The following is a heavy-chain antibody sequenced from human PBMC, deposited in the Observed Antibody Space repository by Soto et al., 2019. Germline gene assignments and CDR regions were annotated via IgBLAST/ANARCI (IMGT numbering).Heavy chain of an antibody. CDR3: ARGSFKLGGSCYDY. J-gene: IGHJ4*02. D-gene: IGHD2-15*01. CDR2: IWYDGSNK. V-gene: IGHV3-33*01. Sequence: QVQLVESGGGVVQPGRSLRLSCAASGFTFSSYGMHWVRQAPGKGLEWVAVIWYDGSNKYYADSVKGRFTISRDNSKNPLYLQMNSLRAEDTAVYYCARGSFKLGGSCYDYWGQGTLVTVSS. CDR1: GFTFSSYG.